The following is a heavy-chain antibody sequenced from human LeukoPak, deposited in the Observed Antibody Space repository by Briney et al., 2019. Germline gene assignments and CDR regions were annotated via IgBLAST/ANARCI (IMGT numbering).Heavy chain of an antibody. CDR1: GYTFTSYA. D-gene: IGHD3-22*01. CDR2: INTNTGNP. CDR3: ARVHGRYYYDSSGYMRFYPQTYYFDY. J-gene: IGHJ4*02. Sequence: ASVKVSCKASGYTFTSYAMNWVRQAPGQGLEWMGWINTNTGNPTYAQGFTGRFVFSLDTSVSTAYLQWSSLKASDTAMYYCARVHGRYYYDSSGYMRFYPQTYYFDYWGQGTLVTVSS. V-gene: IGHV7-4-1*02.